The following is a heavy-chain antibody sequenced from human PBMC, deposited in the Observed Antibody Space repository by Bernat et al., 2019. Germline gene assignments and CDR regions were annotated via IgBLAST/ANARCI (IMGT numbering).Heavy chain of an antibody. CDR2: IYWDDDK. Sequence: QITLKESGPTLVKPTQTLTLTCTFSGFSLSTSGVGVGWIRQPPGKALEWLALIYWDDDKRYSPSLKSRLTITKDTSKNQVVLTMTNMDPVDTATYYCAHISLTMVQGALDYWGQGTLVTVSS. D-gene: IGHD3-10*01. CDR1: GFSLSTSGVG. J-gene: IGHJ4*02. V-gene: IGHV2-5*02. CDR3: AHISLTMVQGALDY.